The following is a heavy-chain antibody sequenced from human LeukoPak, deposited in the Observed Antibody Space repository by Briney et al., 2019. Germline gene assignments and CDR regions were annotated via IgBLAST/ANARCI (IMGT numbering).Heavy chain of an antibody. Sequence: WASVKVSCKASGYTFTGYYLHWVRQAPGQGLEWMGWINPNSGGANYAQKFQGRVTMTRDTSITTAYMELSRLRSDDTAVYYCARGSFSSSETDWFDPWGQGTLVTVSS. CDR1: GYTFTGYY. J-gene: IGHJ5*02. D-gene: IGHD6-6*01. CDR2: INPNSGGA. CDR3: ARGSFSSSETDWFDP. V-gene: IGHV1-2*02.